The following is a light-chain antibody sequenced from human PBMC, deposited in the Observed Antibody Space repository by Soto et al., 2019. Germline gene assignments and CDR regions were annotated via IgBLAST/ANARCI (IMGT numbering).Light chain of an antibody. CDR2: GAS. CDR1: QSVASRN. J-gene: IGKJ4*01. CDR3: QQRDNWPLT. V-gene: IGKV3D-20*02. Sequence: EIVLTQSPGTLSLSPGERATLSCRASQSVASRNLAWYQQKSGQAPRLLIYGASSRAIHTPDRFSGSGSGTDFTLTISGLEPEDFAVYYCQQRDNWPLTFGGGTKVEI.